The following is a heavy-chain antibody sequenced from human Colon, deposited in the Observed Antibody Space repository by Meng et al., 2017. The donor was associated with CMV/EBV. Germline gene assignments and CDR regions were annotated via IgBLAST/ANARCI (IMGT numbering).Heavy chain of an antibody. D-gene: IGHD1-7*01. Sequence: GPLRLSCTVSGGSISSYYWSWIRQPPGKGLEWIGYIYYSGSTNYNPSLKSRVTISVDTSKNQFSLKLSSVTAADTAVYYCAREGYNWNYGGTGWFDPWGQGTLVTVSS. J-gene: IGHJ5*02. CDR1: GGSISSYY. CDR3: AREGYNWNYGGTGWFDP. CDR2: IYYSGST. V-gene: IGHV4-59*01.